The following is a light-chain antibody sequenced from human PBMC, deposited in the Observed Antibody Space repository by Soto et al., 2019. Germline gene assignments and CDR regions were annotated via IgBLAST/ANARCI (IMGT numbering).Light chain of an antibody. CDR2: GAS. CDR1: QSVSSSY. V-gene: IGKV3-20*01. J-gene: IGKJ5*01. CDR3: QQYGSSSIT. Sequence: ENVLTQSPATLSLSPGERATLSCRASQSVSSSYLAWYQQKPGQAPRLLIYGASSRATGIPDRFSGSGSGTDFTLTISRLEPGDFAVYYCQQYGSSSITFGQGTRLEIK.